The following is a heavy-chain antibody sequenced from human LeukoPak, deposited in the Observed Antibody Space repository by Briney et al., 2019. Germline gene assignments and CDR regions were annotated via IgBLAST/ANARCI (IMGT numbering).Heavy chain of an antibody. CDR3: TRRRGGGEFDY. Sequence: PGGSLKLSCAASGFIFSGSAMHWVRPASGKGLEWVGRIRINDNSDATAYGPSVRGRFTISRDDSKNTTYLQMNSLKTEDTAVYYCTRRRGGGEFDYWGQGTLVTASS. D-gene: IGHD3-10*01. CDR1: GFIFSGSA. V-gene: IGHV3-73*01. J-gene: IGHJ4*02. CDR2: IRINDNSDAT.